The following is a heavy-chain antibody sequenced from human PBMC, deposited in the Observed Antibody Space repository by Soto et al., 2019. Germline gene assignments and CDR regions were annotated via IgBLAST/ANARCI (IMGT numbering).Heavy chain of an antibody. CDR2: INPKTGDT. V-gene: IGHV1-2*02. CDR1: GYSFTDSY. J-gene: IGHJ4*02. D-gene: IGHD1-26*01. Sequence: GASVKVSCKTSGYSFTDSYIHWVRQAPGQGLEWMGWINPKTGDTNYAQKFEDRVAMARDTSISTAYMELNGLRSDDSALYYCARAQAPGIEPLGYWGQGALVTVSS. CDR3: ARAQAPGIEPLGY.